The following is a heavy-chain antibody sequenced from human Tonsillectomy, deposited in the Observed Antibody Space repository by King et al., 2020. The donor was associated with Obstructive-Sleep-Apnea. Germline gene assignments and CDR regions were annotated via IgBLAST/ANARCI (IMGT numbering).Heavy chain of an antibody. Sequence: VQLVESGGGLVQPGGSLRLSCAASGFTFSTYAISWVRQAPGKGLEWVSAINRRGTTFYAGSVRGRFTIFSDNSKYTVYLQVNSLRAEDTAIYYCAKEGGGSGVYWVDSWGQGTLVTVSS. CDR2: INRRGTT. D-gene: IGHD3-10*01. CDR1: GFTFSTYA. CDR3: AKEGGGSGVYWVDS. V-gene: IGHV3-23*04. J-gene: IGHJ4*02.